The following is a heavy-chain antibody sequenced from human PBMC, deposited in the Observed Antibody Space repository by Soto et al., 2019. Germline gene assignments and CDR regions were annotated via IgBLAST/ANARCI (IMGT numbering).Heavy chain of an antibody. Sequence: GGSLRLSCAASGFTFSSYWMHWVRQAPGKGLVWVSRINSDGSSTSYADSVKGRFTISRDNAKNTLYLQMNSLRAEDTAVYYCARDSRYGDYPPSTPDYWGQGTLVTVSS. D-gene: IGHD4-17*01. J-gene: IGHJ4*02. V-gene: IGHV3-74*01. CDR1: GFTFSSYW. CDR3: ARDSRYGDYPPSTPDY. CDR2: INSDGSST.